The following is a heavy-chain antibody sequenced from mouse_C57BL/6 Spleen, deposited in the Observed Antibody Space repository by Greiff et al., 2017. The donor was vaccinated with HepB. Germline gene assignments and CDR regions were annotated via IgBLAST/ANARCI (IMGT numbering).Heavy chain of an antibody. CDR3: ARGQLRRPFDY. D-gene: IGHD3-2*02. Sequence: VQLQQSGTELVKPGASVKLSCKASGYTFTSYWMHWVKQRPGQGLEWIGNINPSNGGTNYNEKFKSKATLTVDKSSSTAHMQLSSLTSEDSAVYYCARGQLRRPFDYWGQGTTLTVSS. V-gene: IGHV1-53*01. J-gene: IGHJ2*01. CDR2: INPSNGGT. CDR1: GYTFTSYW.